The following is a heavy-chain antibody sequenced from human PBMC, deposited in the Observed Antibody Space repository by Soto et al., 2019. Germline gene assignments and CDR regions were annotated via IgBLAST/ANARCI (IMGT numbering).Heavy chain of an antibody. CDR2: ISYDGSNK. D-gene: IGHD1-26*01. CDR3: AKTLVGAKPYDFDY. J-gene: IGHJ4*02. Sequence: QVQLVESGGGVVQPGRSLRLSCAASGFTFSSYGLHWVRQAPGKGLEWVAVISYDGSNKYYADSVNGRFTISRDNSKNTLYLHMNSLRAADTAVYYCAKTLVGAKPYDFDYWGQGTLVTVSS. CDR1: GFTFSSYG. V-gene: IGHV3-30*18.